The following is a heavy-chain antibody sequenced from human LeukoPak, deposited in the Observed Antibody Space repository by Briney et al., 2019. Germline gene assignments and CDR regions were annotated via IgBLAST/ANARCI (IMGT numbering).Heavy chain of an antibody. D-gene: IGHD2-15*01. CDR3: ARANRGYHNWFDP. Sequence: GGSLRLSCAASGFTFSSYSMNWVRQAPGKGLEWVSSISSSSSYIYYADSVKGRFTISRDNAKNSLYLQMNSLRAEDTAVYYCARANRGYHNWFDPWGQGTLVTVSS. V-gene: IGHV3-21*01. CDR1: GFTFSSYS. J-gene: IGHJ5*02. CDR2: ISSSSSYI.